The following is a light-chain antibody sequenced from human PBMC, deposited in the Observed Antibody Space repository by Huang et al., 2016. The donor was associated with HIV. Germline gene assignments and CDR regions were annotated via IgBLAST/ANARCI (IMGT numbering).Light chain of an antibody. CDR3: QQSYRTPWA. J-gene: IGKJ1*01. CDR2: TTS. V-gene: IGKV1-39*01. CDR1: QSISSY. Sequence: DIQMTQSQLSLSASVGDRVTITCRASQSISSYLNWYQQKPGKAPKVLIYTTSTLQSGVPARFSGSGSGTDFSLTISSLQPEDFATYYCQQSYRTPWAFGQGTKVEIK.